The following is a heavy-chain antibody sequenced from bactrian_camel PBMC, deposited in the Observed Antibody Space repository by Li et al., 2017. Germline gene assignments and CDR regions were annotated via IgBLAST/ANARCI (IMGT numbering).Heavy chain of an antibody. CDR2: IYSDGST. J-gene: IGHJ4*01. D-gene: IGHD1*01. Sequence: QLVESGGGSVQAGGSLNLSCAATGKTNVLNCMGWFRQAPGKEREAVARIYSDGSTIYGESTEGRFTVSRDNDKNLLFLQMSNLKPEDSAMYYCAASRRFRNGCSIRDDPYWGQGTQVTVS. V-gene: IGHV3S53*01. CDR3: AASRRFRNGCSIRDDPY. CDR1: GKTNVLNC.